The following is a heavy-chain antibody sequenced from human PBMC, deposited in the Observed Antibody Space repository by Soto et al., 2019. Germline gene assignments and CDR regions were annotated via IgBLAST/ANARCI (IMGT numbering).Heavy chain of an antibody. CDR3: ARDRWYDILTGYYTGQYYYGMDV. D-gene: IGHD3-9*01. CDR2: ISAYNGNT. Sequence: GASVKVSCKASGYTFTSYGISWVRQAPGQGLEWMGWISAYNGNTNYAQKLQGRVTMTTDTSTSTAYMELRSLRSDDTAVYYCARDRWYDILTGYYTGQYYYGMDVWGQGTTVTVSS. J-gene: IGHJ6*02. CDR1: GYTFTSYG. V-gene: IGHV1-18*01.